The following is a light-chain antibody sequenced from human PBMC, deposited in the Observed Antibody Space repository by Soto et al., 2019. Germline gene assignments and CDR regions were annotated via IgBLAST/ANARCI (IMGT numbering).Light chain of an antibody. CDR1: QGVGRS. CDR2: SAS. Sequence: EVLMTQSPATLSTSPGEGATLSCRASQGVGRSVAWYQQTPGQSPRLRIYSASTRASGVPARFSGSGSGTEFTLSISSLQSEDFALYSCQQYYYWPLTFGGGTKVEIK. J-gene: IGKJ4*01. V-gene: IGKV3-15*01. CDR3: QQYYYWPLT.